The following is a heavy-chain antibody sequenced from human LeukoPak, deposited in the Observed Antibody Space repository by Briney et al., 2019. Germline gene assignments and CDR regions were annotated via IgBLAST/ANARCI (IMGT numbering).Heavy chain of an antibody. J-gene: IGHJ6*03. CDR2: ISAYNGNT. V-gene: IGHV1-18*01. CDR1: GGTFSSYT. D-gene: IGHD3-3*01. CDR3: AREGVTIFGVVIEYYYYYMDV. Sequence: ASVKVSCKASGGTFSSYTISWVRQAPGQGLEWMGWISAYNGNTNYAQKLQGRVTMTTDTSTSTAYMELRSLRSDDTAVYYCAREGVTIFGVVIEYYYYYMDVWGKGTTVTVSS.